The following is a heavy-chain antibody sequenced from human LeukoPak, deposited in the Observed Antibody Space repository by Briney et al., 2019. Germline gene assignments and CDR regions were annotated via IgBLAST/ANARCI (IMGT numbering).Heavy chain of an antibody. J-gene: IGHJ4*02. Sequence: SETLSLTCTVSGGSISSYYWSWIRQPAGKSLEWLGRIYPSGNANYNPSLKSRVTMSVDTSQNQFSLKLSSVTAADTVVYYCAREMSGPLYCSGGDCPYYFDYWGQGNLVTVSS. V-gene: IGHV4-4*07. CDR3: AREMSGPLYCSGGDCPYYFDY. CDR2: IYPSGNA. D-gene: IGHD2-15*01. CDR1: GGSISSYY.